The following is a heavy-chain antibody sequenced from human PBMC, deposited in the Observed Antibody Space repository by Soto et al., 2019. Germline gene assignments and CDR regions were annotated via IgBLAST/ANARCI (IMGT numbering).Heavy chain of an antibody. V-gene: IGHV4-31*03. CDR2: VSYTGNT. CDR3: ARGTLV. D-gene: IGHD2-2*01. Sequence: SETLSLTCTVSGGSIGSGGYWWSWIRQHPGRGLEWIGSVSYTGNTQYNPSLKSRVNISVDTSTKQFSLKLSSVTAADTAVYYCARGTLVWGQGTLVTVSS. CDR1: GGSIGSGGYW. J-gene: IGHJ4*02.